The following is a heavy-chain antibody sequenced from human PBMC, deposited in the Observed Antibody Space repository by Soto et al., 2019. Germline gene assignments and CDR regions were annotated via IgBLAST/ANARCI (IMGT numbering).Heavy chain of an antibody. V-gene: IGHV4-34*02. CDR3: ARPWDY. J-gene: IGHJ4*02. Sequence: QVQLQQWGAGLLKPSETLSLTCAVYGGSFSNYYWSWIRQPPGKGLEWIADITRSGSINYNPSLMSRVSISVDTSTNYFSLKLNSVTAADTALYYCARPWDYWAQGTLVTVSS. CDR1: GGSFSNYY. CDR2: ITRSGSI.